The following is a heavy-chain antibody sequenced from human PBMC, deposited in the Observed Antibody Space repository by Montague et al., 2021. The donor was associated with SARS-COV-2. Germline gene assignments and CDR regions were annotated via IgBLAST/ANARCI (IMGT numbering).Heavy chain of an antibody. V-gene: IGHV4-59*01. CDR3: SRAQNTCFIANCVNYFEV. J-gene: IGHJ4*02. CDR2: VHYTGST. CDR1: ADSISSYY. Sequence: SETLSLTCDVSADSISSYYWSWIRQSPGKALEWIGYVHYTGSTKYTPSLKTRVTLSLDTPKNCFSLNLRSVTAADTAIYYCSRAQNTCFIANCVNYFEVWGLGALVTVSS. D-gene: IGHD1-1*01.